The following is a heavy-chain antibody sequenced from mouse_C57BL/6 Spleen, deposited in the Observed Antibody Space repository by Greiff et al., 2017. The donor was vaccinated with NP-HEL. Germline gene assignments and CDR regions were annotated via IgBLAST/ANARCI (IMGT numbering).Heavy chain of an antibody. CDR1: GYTFTSYW. CDR3: ARRGAYYSNYVHFDY. V-gene: IGHV1-69*01. Sequence: VQLQQPGAELVMPGASVKLSCKASGYTFTSYWMHWVKQRPGQGLEWIGEIDPSDSYTNYNQKFKGKSTLTVDKSSSTAYMQLSSLTSEDSAVYYCARRGAYYSNYVHFDYWGQGTTLTVSS. D-gene: IGHD2-5*01. CDR2: IDPSDSYT. J-gene: IGHJ2*01.